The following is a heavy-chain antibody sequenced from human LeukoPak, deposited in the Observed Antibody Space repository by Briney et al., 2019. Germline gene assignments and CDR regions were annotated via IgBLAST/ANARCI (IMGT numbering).Heavy chain of an antibody. CDR3: ARDLSGAYFDY. Sequence: PSETLSLSCTVSGGSISSYDWSWIRQPPGQGLEWIGYIYYSGSTNYNPSLKSRVTISVDTSKNQFSLELSSVTAADTAVYYCARDLSGAYFDYWGQGTLVTVSS. J-gene: IGHJ4*02. CDR2: IYYSGST. CDR1: GGSISSYD. V-gene: IGHV4-59*01. D-gene: IGHD4-17*01.